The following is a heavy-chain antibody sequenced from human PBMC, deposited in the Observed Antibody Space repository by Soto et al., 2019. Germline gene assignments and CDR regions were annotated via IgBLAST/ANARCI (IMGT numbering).Heavy chain of an antibody. CDR2: IIPILGIA. D-gene: IGHD5-18*01. CDR1: GGTFSSYT. Sequence: SVKVSCKASGGTFSSYTISWVRQAPGQGLEWMGRIIPILGIANYAQKFQGRVTITADKSTSTAYMELSSLRSEDTAVYYCARHTAMVKNAFDIWGQGTMVTV. CDR3: ARHTAMVKNAFDI. J-gene: IGHJ3*02. V-gene: IGHV1-69*02.